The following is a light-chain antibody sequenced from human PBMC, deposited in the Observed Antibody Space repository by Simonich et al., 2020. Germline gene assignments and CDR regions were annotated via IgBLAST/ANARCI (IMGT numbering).Light chain of an antibody. Sequence: QSALTQPPSASGSPGQSFTISCTVTSSAVGGYNYVSWYQQHPGKAPKLMIYELGKRPAGVPDRFSGTKSGNTASRTVSGLQAEDEADDYCSSYAGSNNYWVFGGGTKLTVL. V-gene: IGLV2-8*01. J-gene: IGLJ3*02. CDR1: SSAVGGYNY. CDR3: SSYAGSNNYWV. CDR2: ELG.